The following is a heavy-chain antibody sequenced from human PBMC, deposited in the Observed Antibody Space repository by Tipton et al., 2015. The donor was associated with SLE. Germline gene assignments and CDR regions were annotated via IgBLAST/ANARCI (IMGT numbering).Heavy chain of an antibody. CDR1: GGSVSSSSKY. CDR3: ARDLTLVVPAAQGGNCFDP. Sequence: TLSLTCTVSGGSVSSSSKYWAWIRQPPGKGLEWIGSIYYTGTTTYYNSFLKSRVTMSVDTSKNQFSLRLTLVIAADTAVYYCARDLTLVVPAAQGGNCFDPWGRGTRVTVSS. CDR2: IYYTGTTT. J-gene: IGHJ5*02. V-gene: IGHV4-39*07. D-gene: IGHD2-2*01.